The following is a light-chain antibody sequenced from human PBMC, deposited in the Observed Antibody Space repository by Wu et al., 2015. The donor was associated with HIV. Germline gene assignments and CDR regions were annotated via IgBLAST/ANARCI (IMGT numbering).Light chain of an antibody. CDR3: QQRSKWPLT. CDR1: QSISIH. V-gene: IGKV3-11*01. CDR2: DVS. Sequence: EIVLTRSPVTLSLSPGESATLSCRASQSISIHLAWYQQKSGQAPRLLIYDVSTRATGVPARFTGSGSGTDFTLTVGSLEPEDFAVYYCQQRSKWPLTFGQGTRLEIK. J-gene: IGKJ5*01.